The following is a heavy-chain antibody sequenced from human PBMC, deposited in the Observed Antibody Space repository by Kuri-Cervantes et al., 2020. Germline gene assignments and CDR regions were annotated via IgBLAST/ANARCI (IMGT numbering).Heavy chain of an antibody. CDR1: GFTFSSYG. CDR3: ARGYCGGGSCYLFFDY. J-gene: IGHJ4*02. V-gene: IGHV3-33*01. Sequence: GESLKISCAASGFTFSSYGMHWVRQAPGKGLEWVAVIWYDGSSKYYADSAKGRFTISRDNAKNSLYLQMNSLRDEDTAVYYCARGYCGGGSCYLFFDYWGQGTLVTVSS. CDR2: IWYDGSSK. D-gene: IGHD2-15*01.